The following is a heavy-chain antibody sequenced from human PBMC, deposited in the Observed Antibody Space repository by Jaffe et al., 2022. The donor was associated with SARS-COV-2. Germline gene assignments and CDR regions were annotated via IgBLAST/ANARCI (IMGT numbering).Heavy chain of an antibody. D-gene: IGHD3-22*01. CDR3: ARRGGRDASGYFYDFDY. Sequence: EVQLAESGGGLVQPGGSLRLSCTASGFTFSDYYMDWVRQAPGKGLEWVGRGRDKASGHTTEYAASVKGRFTISRDDSRNTLYLQINSLNTEDTAVYFCARRGGRDASGYFYDFDYWGQGTLVTVSS. CDR1: GFTFSDYY. J-gene: IGHJ4*02. V-gene: IGHV3-72*01. CDR2: GRDKASGHTT.